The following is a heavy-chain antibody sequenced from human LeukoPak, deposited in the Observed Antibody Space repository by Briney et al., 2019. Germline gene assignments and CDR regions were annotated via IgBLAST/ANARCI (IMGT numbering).Heavy chain of an antibody. CDR3: ARDQYGDYVDY. Sequence: SETLSLTCTVSGGSISSYYWSWIRQPPGKGLEWIGYIYYSGSTNYNPSLKSRVTISVDTSKNQFSLKLSSVTAADTAVYYCARDQYGDYVDYWGQGTLVTVSS. J-gene: IGHJ4*02. CDR1: GGSISSYY. V-gene: IGHV4-59*01. CDR2: IYYSGST. D-gene: IGHD4-17*01.